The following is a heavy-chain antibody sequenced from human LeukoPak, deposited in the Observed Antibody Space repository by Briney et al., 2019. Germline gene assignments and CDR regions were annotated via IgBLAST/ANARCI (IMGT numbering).Heavy chain of an antibody. D-gene: IGHD1-26*01. CDR2: TYHSGSP. Sequence: SGTLSLTCALSGGSIITLNWWSWVRQPPGKGLEWIGETYHSGSPKYNPSLMGRVTISVDKSKSQFSLNLTSVTAADTAVYYCARVQSGSYDYWGQGTLVTVSS. CDR3: ARVQSGSYDY. J-gene: IGHJ4*02. CDR1: GGSIITLNW. V-gene: IGHV4-4*02.